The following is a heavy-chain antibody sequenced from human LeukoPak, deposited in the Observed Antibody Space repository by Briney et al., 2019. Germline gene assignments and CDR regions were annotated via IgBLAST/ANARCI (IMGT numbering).Heavy chain of an antibody. CDR2: ISGDGGST. Sequence: PGGSLRLSCAAYGFTFDDYSMHWVRQAPGRGMEWVSFISGDGGSTYYADSVKGRFTISRDNNKNSLYLQMDSLRTEDTALYYCAKDLSAFGTSWFDPWGQGTLVTVSS. CDR3: AKDLSAFGTSWFDP. D-gene: IGHD6-13*01. CDR1: GFTFDDYS. J-gene: IGHJ5*02. V-gene: IGHV3-43*02.